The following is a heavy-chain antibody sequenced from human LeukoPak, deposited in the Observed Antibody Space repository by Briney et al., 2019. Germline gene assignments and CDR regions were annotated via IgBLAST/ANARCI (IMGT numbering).Heavy chain of an antibody. CDR1: GFTVSRKY. D-gene: IGHD2-21*02. CDR3: ASATYCAGDCYAFFDS. V-gene: IGHV3-66*02. CDR2: IYSGGST. Sequence: PGGSLRLSCAASGFTVSRKYMSWVRQAPGKGLEWVSVIYSGGSTWYADSVKGRFTNSRDNSKNTVYLQMKSLRAEDTAMYYCASATYCAGDCYAFFDSWGQGTLVTVSS. J-gene: IGHJ4*02.